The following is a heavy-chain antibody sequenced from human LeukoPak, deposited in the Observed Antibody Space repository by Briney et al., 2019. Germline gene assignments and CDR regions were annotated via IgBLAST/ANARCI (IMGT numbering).Heavy chain of an antibody. CDR2: INSDGSST. V-gene: IGHV3-74*01. CDR3: ARVGGYCSGGSCYPVGFDY. J-gene: IGHJ4*02. D-gene: IGHD2-15*01. Sequence: GGSLRLSCAASGFTFSSYWMHWVRQAPGKGLVWVSRINSDGSSTSYADSVKGRFTISRDNAKNTLYPQMNSLRAEDTAVYYCARVGGYCSGGSCYPVGFDYWGQGTLVTVSS. CDR1: GFTFSSYW.